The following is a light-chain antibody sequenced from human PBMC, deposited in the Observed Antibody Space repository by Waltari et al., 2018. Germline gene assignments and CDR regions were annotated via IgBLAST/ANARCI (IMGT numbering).Light chain of an antibody. V-gene: IGKV4-1*01. CDR1: QSVLYNFNNKNY. CDR3: QQYLTLPCS. J-gene: IGKJ2*04. Sequence: EMTQSPDSLPVSLGERATINCKSSQSVLYNFNNKNYLAWFQLKPGQPPKLLIRWASTREPGVPDRFSGSGSGTDFTLTISSLQTEDVAVYYCQQYLTLPCSFGQGTKLEIK. CDR2: WAS.